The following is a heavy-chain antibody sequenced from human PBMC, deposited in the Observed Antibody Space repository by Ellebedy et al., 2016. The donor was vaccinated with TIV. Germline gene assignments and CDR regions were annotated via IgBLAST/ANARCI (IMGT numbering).Heavy chain of an antibody. V-gene: IGHV5-10-1*01. J-gene: IGHJ4*02. Sequence: GESLKISXKGSGYSFIHYWISWVRQIPGKGLEWMGRIDPSDSSGSYTTYGPSFQGHVTVSVDKSINTAFLQWSSLRASDTAMYYCARHELGSNAAFDYWGQGTLVTVSS. CDR3: ARHELGSNAAFDY. CDR2: IDPSDSSGSYT. CDR1: GYSFIHYW. D-gene: IGHD3-16*01.